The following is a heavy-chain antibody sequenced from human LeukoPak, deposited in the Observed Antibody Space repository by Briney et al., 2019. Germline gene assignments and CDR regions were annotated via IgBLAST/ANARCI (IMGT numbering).Heavy chain of an antibody. D-gene: IGHD5-18*01. CDR3: ARGALQLWAVDY. CDR1: GGSISSGGYY. Sequence: SETLSLTCTVSGGSISSGGYYWSWIRHHPGKGLEWIGYIYYSGSTYYNPSLKSRVTISVDTSKNQFSLKLSSVTAADTAVYYCARGALQLWAVDYWGQGTLVTVSS. V-gene: IGHV4-31*03. CDR2: IYYSGST. J-gene: IGHJ4*02.